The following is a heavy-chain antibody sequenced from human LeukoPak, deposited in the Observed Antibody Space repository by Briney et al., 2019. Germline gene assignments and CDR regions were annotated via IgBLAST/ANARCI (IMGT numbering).Heavy chain of an antibody. Sequence: PSETLSLTCTVSGGSISSSSYYWGWIRQPPGKGLEWIGSIYYSGSTYYNPSLKSRVTISVDTSKNQFSLKLSSVTAADTAVYYCASSLDGYNLVGFDYWGQGTLVTVSS. J-gene: IGHJ4*02. V-gene: IGHV4-39*07. CDR1: GGSISSSSYY. CDR2: IYYSGST. CDR3: ASSLDGYNLVGFDY. D-gene: IGHD5-24*01.